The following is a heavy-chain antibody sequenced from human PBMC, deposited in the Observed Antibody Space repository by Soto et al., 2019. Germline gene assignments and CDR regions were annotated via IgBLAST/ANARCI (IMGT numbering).Heavy chain of an antibody. D-gene: IGHD6-6*01. Sequence: QVQLVQSGAEVKKPGSSVKVSCKASGGTFSSYATSWVRQAPGQGLDWMGGIIPIVGTANYAQKYQGGVTITADESTSTAYMELSSLRSEDTAAYYCARDPSIAARQRYSSSCPTTYSWGQGTLVTVSS. J-gene: IGHJ4*02. V-gene: IGHV1-69*01. CDR2: IIPIVGTA. CDR1: GGTFSSYA. CDR3: ARDPSIAARQRYSSSCPTTYS.